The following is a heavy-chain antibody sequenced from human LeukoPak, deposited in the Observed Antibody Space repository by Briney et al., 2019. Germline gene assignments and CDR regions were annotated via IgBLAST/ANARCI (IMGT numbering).Heavy chain of an antibody. Sequence: PSETLSLTCTVSGGSISSYYWSWIRQPPGKGLEWIGDIYYSGSANYSPSLKSRVSMSVETSRNPFSLKLSSVTAADTAVYYCARGAPSITIFGVVTRYLDYWGQGTLVTVSS. CDR1: GGSISSYY. CDR3: ARGAPSITIFGVVTRYLDY. D-gene: IGHD3-3*01. J-gene: IGHJ4*02. CDR2: IYYSGSA. V-gene: IGHV4-59*01.